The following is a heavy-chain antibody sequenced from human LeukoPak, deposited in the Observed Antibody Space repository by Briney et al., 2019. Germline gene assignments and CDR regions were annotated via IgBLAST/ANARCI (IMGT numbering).Heavy chain of an antibody. V-gene: IGHV1-8*01. Sequence: ASVKVSCKASGYTFTSYDINWVRQATGQGLEWMGWMNPNSGNTGYVQKFQGRVTMTRNTSISTAYMELSSLRSEDTAVYYCARGRTIFGVVIMGYWGQGTLVTVSS. J-gene: IGHJ4*02. D-gene: IGHD3-3*01. CDR2: MNPNSGNT. CDR3: ARGRTIFGVVIMGY. CDR1: GYTFTSYD.